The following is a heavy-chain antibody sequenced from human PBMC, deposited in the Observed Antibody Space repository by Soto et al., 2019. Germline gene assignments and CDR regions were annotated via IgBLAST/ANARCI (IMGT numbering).Heavy chain of an antibody. CDR2: IYHSGST. Sequence: SETLSLTCAVCGYSISSGYYWGWIRQPPGKGLEWIGSIYHSGSTYYNPSLKSRVTISVDTSKNQFSLKLSSVTAADTAVYYCARDRSPYDFWSGDYYYGMDVWGQGTRVTVSS. CDR1: GYSISSGYY. CDR3: ARDRSPYDFWSGDYYYGMDV. D-gene: IGHD3-3*01. J-gene: IGHJ6*02. V-gene: IGHV4-38-2*02.